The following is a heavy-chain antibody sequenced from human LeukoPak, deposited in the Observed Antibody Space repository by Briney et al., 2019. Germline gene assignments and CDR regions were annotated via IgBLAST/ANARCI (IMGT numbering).Heavy chain of an antibody. CDR3: ARPYYYDSSGYQDY. CDR1: GGTFSSYT. V-gene: IGHV1-69*02. J-gene: IGHJ4*02. Sequence: ASVKVSCKASGGTFSSYTISWVRQAPGQGLEWMGRIIPILGIANYAQKCQGRVTITADKSTSTAYMELSSLRSEDTAVYYCARPYYYDSSGYQDYWGQGTLVTVSS. D-gene: IGHD3-22*01. CDR2: IIPILGIA.